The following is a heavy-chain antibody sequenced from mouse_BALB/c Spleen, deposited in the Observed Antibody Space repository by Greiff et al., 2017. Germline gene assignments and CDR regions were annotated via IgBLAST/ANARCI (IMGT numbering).Heavy chain of an antibody. D-gene: IGHD4-1*01. Sequence: QVQLQQSGPELVKPGASVKISCKASGYTFTSYWINWVKQRPGQGLEWIGNIYPSDSYTNYNQKFKDKATLTVDKSSSTAYMQLSSPTSEDSAVYYCTRKLGHYYAMDYWGQGTSVTVSS. J-gene: IGHJ4*01. CDR3: TRKLGHYYAMDY. V-gene: IGHV1S126*01. CDR2: IYPSDSYT. CDR1: GYTFTSYW.